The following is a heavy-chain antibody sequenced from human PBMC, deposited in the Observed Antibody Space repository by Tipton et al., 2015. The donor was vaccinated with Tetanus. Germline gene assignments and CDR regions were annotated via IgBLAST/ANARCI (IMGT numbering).Heavy chain of an antibody. J-gene: IGHJ6*02. CDR1: GGSISSYY. CDR3: ARELWFGELRRNYYGMDV. Sequence: TLSLTCTVSGGSISSYYWSWIRQPAGKGLEWIGRIYTSGSTNYNPSLKSRVTMSVDTSKNQFSLKLSSVTAADTAVYYCARELWFGELRRNYYGMDVWGQGTTVTVSS. V-gene: IGHV4-4*07. D-gene: IGHD3-10*01. CDR2: IYTSGST.